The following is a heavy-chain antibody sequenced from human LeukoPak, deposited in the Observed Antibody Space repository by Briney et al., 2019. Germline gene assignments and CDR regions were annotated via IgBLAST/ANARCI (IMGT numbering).Heavy chain of an antibody. CDR1: GYTLTELS. Sequence: ASVKVSCKVSGYTLTELSMHWVRQAPGKGLEWMGGFDPEDGETIYAQKFQGRVTMTEDTSTDTAYTELSSLRSEDTAVYYCATGPPGSTRDSSGYYYAFDYWGQGTLVTVSS. CDR3: ATGPPGSTRDSSGYYYAFDY. J-gene: IGHJ4*02. CDR2: FDPEDGET. V-gene: IGHV1-24*01. D-gene: IGHD3-22*01.